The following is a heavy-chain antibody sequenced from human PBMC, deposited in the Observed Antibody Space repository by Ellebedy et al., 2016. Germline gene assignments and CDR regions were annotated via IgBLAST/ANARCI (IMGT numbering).Heavy chain of an antibody. CDR1: GYTFTSYA. Sequence: ASVKVSCKASGYTFTSYAIHWVRQAPGQRLEWMGWINAGNGNTKYSQKFQGRVTITRDTSASTAYMELSSLRSEDPAVYYCARDSPGGLLGANYYFYHMDVWGQGTTVTVSS. V-gene: IGHV1-3*01. D-gene: IGHD1-26*01. CDR3: ARDSPGGLLGANYYFYHMDV. J-gene: IGHJ6*02. CDR2: INAGNGNT.